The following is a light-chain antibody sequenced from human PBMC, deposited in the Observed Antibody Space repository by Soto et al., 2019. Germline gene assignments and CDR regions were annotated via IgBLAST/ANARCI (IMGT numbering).Light chain of an antibody. V-gene: IGKV1-39*01. CDR2: AAS. CDR3: QQSYTMAPNT. Sequence: IQMTQSPSSLSASVGDRVNITCRASQGISTYLNWYQQTPGKAPKLLIHAASSLHRGVPSRFSGGGSRTDFTLIISSLQPEDFATYYCQQSYTMAPNTFGQGTRLEIK. CDR1: QGISTY. J-gene: IGKJ2*01.